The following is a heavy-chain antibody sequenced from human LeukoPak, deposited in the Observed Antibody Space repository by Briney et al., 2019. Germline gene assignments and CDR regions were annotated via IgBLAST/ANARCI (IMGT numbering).Heavy chain of an antibody. CDR3: AKDHLVGVAATLGAFDI. D-gene: IGHD2-15*01. V-gene: IGHV3-23*01. CDR1: GFTFSSYA. Sequence: PGGSLRLSCAASGFTFSSYAMSWVRQAPGKGLEWVSAISGSGGSTYYADSVKGRFTISRDNSKNTLYLQMNSLRAEDTAVYYCAKDHLVGVAATLGAFDIWGQGTMVTVSS. CDR2: ISGSGGST. J-gene: IGHJ3*02.